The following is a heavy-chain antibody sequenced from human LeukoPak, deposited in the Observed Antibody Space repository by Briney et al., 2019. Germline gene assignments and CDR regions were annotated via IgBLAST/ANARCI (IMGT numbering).Heavy chain of an antibody. J-gene: IGHJ4*02. Sequence: GGSLRLSCAVSGFTFSSSWMHWVRQAPGKGLVWVSRINSDGSGTIYADSVKGRFTISRDNAKNTLFLQMDSLRAEDTAVYYCARVYGGYGDYYFDYWGQGTLVTVSS. V-gene: IGHV3-74*01. CDR2: INSDGSGT. D-gene: IGHD4-17*01. CDR1: GFTFSSSW. CDR3: ARVYGGYGDYYFDY.